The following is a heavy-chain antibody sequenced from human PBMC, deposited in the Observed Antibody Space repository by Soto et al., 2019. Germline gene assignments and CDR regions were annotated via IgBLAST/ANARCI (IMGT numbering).Heavy chain of an antibody. CDR2: IYHSGST. J-gene: IGHJ5*02. Sequence: SETLSLTCAVSGYSISSGYYCGWIRQPPGKGLEWIGSIYHSGSTYYNPSLKSRVTISVDTSKNQFSLKLSSVTAADTAVYYCARVPSITMVRGVINWFDPWGQGTLVTVSS. D-gene: IGHD3-10*01. V-gene: IGHV4-38-2*01. CDR3: ARVPSITMVRGVINWFDP. CDR1: GYSISSGYY.